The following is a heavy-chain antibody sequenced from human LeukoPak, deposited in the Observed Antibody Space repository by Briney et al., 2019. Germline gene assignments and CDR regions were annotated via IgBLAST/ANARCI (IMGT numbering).Heavy chain of an antibody. Sequence: GGSLRLSCAASGFTFSSYSMNWVRQAPGKGLEWVSYISSSSSTIYYADSVKGRFTVSRDNAKNSLSLQMNSLRAEDTAVYYCAHLSRLGELHGSWGQGTLVTVSS. J-gene: IGHJ5*02. CDR1: GFTFSSYS. CDR3: AHLSRLGELHGS. V-gene: IGHV3-48*01. D-gene: IGHD3-16*01. CDR2: ISSSSSTI.